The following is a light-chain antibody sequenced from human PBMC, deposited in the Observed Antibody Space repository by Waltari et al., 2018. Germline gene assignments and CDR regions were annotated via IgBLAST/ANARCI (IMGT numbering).Light chain of an antibody. CDR1: SSNIGAGYA. Sequence: QSVLTQPPSVSGAPGQRVTISCTGRSSNIGAGYAVHWYQQLPGTAPKLLIYGNSNRPSGVPDRFSGSKSGTSASLAITGLQAEDGADYYCQSYDSSLSGSDVFGSGTKVTVL. J-gene: IGLJ6*01. V-gene: IGLV1-40*01. CDR3: QSYDSSLSGSDV. CDR2: GNS.